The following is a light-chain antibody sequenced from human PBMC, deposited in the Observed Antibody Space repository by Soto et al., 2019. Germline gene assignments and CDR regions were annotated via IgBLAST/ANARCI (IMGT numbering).Light chain of an antibody. J-gene: IGLJ3*02. CDR2: EVT. CDR3: TSYVGNDIWV. V-gene: IGLV2-8*01. Sequence: QSVLTQPPSASGSPGQSVTISCTGTSSDVGAYKYVSWYQQYPGKAPKLMIYEVTKRPSGVPDRFSGSKSGNTACLTVSGLQAEDEADYYCTSYVGNDIWVFGGGTKVTVL. CDR1: SSDVGAYKY.